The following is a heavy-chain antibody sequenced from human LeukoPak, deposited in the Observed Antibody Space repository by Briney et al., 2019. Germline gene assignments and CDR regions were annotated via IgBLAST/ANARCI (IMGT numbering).Heavy chain of an antibody. Sequence: SETLSLTCTVSGGSISSYYWSWIRQPPGKGLEWIGYIYYSGSTNYNPSLKSRVTISVDTSKNQFSLKLSSVTAADTAVYYCAREVNWRFDYWGQGTLVTVSS. CDR1: GGSISSYY. J-gene: IGHJ4*02. D-gene: IGHD1-20*01. CDR3: AREVNWRFDY. CDR2: IYYSGST. V-gene: IGHV4-59*12.